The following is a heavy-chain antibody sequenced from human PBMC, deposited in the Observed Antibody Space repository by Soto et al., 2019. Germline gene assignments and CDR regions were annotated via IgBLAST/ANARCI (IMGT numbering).Heavy chain of an antibody. CDR3: ARDKGGDCSSTSCYRYYFDY. D-gene: IGHD2-2*02. CDR1: GFTFSSYW. J-gene: IGHJ4*02. V-gene: IGHV3-74*01. CDR2: INSDGSST. Sequence: GGSLRLSCAASGFTFSSYWMHWVRQAPGKGLVWVSRINSDGSSTSYADSVKGRFTISVDNARNTLYLQMNSLRAEDTAVYYSARDKGGDCSSTSCYRYYFDYWGQGTLVTVSS.